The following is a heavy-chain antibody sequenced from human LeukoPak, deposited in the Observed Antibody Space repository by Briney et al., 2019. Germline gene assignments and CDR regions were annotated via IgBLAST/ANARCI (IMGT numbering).Heavy chain of an antibody. CDR1: GFTFSSYG. CDR3: AKDRAIWFGELSYYFDY. D-gene: IGHD3-10*01. Sequence: GGSLRLSCAASGFTFSSYGMHWVRRAPGKGLEWVAVISYDGSNKYYADSVKGRFTISRDNSKNTLYLQMNSLRAEDTAVYYCAKDRAIWFGELSYYFDYWGQGTLVTVSS. J-gene: IGHJ4*02. V-gene: IGHV3-30*18. CDR2: ISYDGSNK.